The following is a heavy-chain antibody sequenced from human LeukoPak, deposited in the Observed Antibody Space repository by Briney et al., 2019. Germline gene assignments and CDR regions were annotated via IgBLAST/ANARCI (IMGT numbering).Heavy chain of an antibody. J-gene: IGHJ5*02. CDR3: ARGITMIVVARNNWFDP. CDR1: GYTFTSYA. V-gene: IGHV1-3*01. CDR2: INAGNGNT. D-gene: IGHD3-22*01. Sequence: ASVKVSCKATGYTFTSYAMHWVRQAPGQRLEWMGWINAGNGNTKYSQKFQGRVTITRDTSASTAYMELSSLRSEDTAVYYCARGITMIVVARNNWFDPWGQGTLVTVSS.